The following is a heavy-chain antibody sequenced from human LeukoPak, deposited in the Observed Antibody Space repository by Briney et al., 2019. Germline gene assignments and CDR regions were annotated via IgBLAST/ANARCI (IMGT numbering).Heavy chain of an antibody. D-gene: IGHD2-2*01. V-gene: IGHV3-7*01. CDR1: GFTFSSYW. CDR3: ARTDGYCSSTSCQEYFQH. J-gene: IGHJ1*01. CDR2: IKQDGSEK. Sequence: GGSLRLSCAASGFTFSSYWMSWVRQTPGKGPEWVANIKQDGSEKDYVDSVKGRFTISRDNAKNSLYLQMNRLRTEDTAVYYCARTDGYCSSTSCQEYFQHWGQGTLVAVSS.